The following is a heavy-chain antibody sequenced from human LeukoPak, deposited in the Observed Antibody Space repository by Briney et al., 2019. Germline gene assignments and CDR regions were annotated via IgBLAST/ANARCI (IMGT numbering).Heavy chain of an antibody. V-gene: IGHV1-18*01. D-gene: IGHD2-15*01. J-gene: IGHJ6*02. CDR3: ARDARQYCSGGSCYSYYYYGMDV. CDR2: ISAYNGNT. Sequence: ASVKVSCKASCYTFTSYGISWVRQAPGQGLEWMGWISAYNGNTNYAQKLQGRVTMTTDTSTSTAYMELRSLRSDDTAVYYCARDARQYCSGGSCYSYYYYGMDVWGQGTTVTVSS. CDR1: CYTFTSYG.